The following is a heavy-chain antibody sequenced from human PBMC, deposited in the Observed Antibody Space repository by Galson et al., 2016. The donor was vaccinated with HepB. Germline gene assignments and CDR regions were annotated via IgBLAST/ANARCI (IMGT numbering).Heavy chain of an antibody. CDR1: GDSVSSNSAV. D-gene: IGHD1-1*01. V-gene: IGHV6-1*01. Sequence: CAISGDSVSSNSAVWNWISQSPSRGLEWLGRTYYGSNWLSDYAASVRSRITVNADTPKNQFSLHLNSVTPDDTAVYYCARAGRRQVGTGDWFDSWGQGILVTVSS. CDR3: ARAGRRQVGTGDWFDS. J-gene: IGHJ5*01. CDR2: TYYGSNWLS.